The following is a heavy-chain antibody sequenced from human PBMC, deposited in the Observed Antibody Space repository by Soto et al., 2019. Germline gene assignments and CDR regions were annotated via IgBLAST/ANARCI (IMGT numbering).Heavy chain of an antibody. D-gene: IGHD3-10*01. V-gene: IGHV3-7*03. J-gene: IGHJ4*02. Sequence: EVQLVESGGGLVQPGGSLRLSCAASGFTFSSYWMSWVRQAPGKGLEWVANIKQDGSEKYYVDSVKGRFTISRDNAKNSLYLQMNSLRAEDTAIYYCAKKVNSGPGSQYFDYWGQGTLVTVSS. CDR2: IKQDGSEK. CDR3: AKKVNSGPGSQYFDY. CDR1: GFTFSSYW.